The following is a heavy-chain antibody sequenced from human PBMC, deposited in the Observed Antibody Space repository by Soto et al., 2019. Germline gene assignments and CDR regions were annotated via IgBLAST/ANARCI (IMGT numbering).Heavy chain of an antibody. Sequence: SETLSLTCAVYGGSFSGYYWSWIRQPPGKGLEWIGEINHSGSTNYNPSLKSRVTISVDTSKNQFSLKLSSVTAADTAVYYCARGKAPDYWGQGTLVTVSS. V-gene: IGHV4-34*01. CDR1: GGSFSGYY. J-gene: IGHJ4*02. CDR3: ARGKAPDY. CDR2: INHSGST.